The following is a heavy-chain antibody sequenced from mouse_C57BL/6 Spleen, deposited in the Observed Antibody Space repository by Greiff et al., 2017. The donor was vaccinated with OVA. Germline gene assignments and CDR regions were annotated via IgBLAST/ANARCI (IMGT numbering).Heavy chain of an antibody. Sequence: EVQLQQSGPELVKPGASVKIPCKASGYTFTDYNMDWVKQSHGKSLEWIGDINPNNGGTIYNQKFKGKATLTVDKSSSTAYMELRSLTSEDTAVYYCARWRDYYARGYFDYWGQGTTLTVSS. J-gene: IGHJ2*01. CDR3: ARWRDYYARGYFDY. CDR1: GYTFTDYN. V-gene: IGHV1-18*01. D-gene: IGHD1-1*01. CDR2: INPNNGGT.